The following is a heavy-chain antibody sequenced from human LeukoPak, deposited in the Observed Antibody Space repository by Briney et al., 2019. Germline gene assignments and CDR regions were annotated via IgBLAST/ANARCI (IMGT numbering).Heavy chain of an antibody. D-gene: IGHD3-22*01. CDR2: ISFDGGSV. CDR1: GFTFSTYP. J-gene: IGHJ4*02. Sequence: SGGSLRLSCSASGFTFSTYPMHWVRQAPGKGLEYVSAISFDGGSVYYADSVKGRFTMSRDNPKNTLYLQMSSLRVEDTAVYYCVKALYDSGGYYYAYWGQGTLVTVSS. CDR3: VKALYDSGGYYYAY. V-gene: IGHV3-64D*06.